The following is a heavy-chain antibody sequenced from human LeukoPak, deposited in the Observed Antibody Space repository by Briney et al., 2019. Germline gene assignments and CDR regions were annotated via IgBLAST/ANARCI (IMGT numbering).Heavy chain of an antibody. Sequence: ASVTVSCKSSGYTFTSYSFNWLRQAPGQGLEWMGWISAYNGNTNYAQNFQGRVTMTTDTSTSTVYMELRGLRSDDTAVYYCARDRRKLEDPPGDYWGQGTLVTVSS. CDR1: GYTFTSYS. J-gene: IGHJ4*02. V-gene: IGHV1-18*04. D-gene: IGHD3-10*01. CDR2: ISAYNGNT. CDR3: ARDRRKLEDPPGDY.